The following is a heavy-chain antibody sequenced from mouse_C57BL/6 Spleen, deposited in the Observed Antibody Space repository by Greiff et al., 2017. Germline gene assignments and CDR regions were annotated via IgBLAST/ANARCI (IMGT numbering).Heavy chain of an antibody. V-gene: IGHV1-80*01. CDR1: GYAFSSYR. D-gene: IGHD4-1*01. Sequence: QVQLQQSGAELVKPGASVKISCKASGYAFSSYRMNWVKQRPGKGLEWIGQFYPGHGDTNYNGKFKGKATLTADKSSSTAYTQLSSLSSEDSEVYFGERLDLTGTLLDYWGQGTTLTVSS. CDR3: ERLDLTGTLLDY. CDR2: FYPGHGDT. J-gene: IGHJ2*01.